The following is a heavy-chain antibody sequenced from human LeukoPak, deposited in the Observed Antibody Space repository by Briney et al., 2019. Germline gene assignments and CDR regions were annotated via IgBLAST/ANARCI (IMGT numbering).Heavy chain of an antibody. CDR3: ARDREIAGYDYVWGSYRPGGFDY. D-gene: IGHD3-16*02. J-gene: IGHJ4*02. V-gene: IGHV1-2*02. CDR1: GYSFSDHF. Sequence: ASVKVSCKASGYSFSDHFMHWVRQAPGQGLEWMGWINPNSGGTNYAQKFQGRVTMTRDTSISTAYMELSRLISDDTAVYYCARDREIAGYDYVWGSYRPGGFDYWGQGTLVTVSS. CDR2: INPNSGGT.